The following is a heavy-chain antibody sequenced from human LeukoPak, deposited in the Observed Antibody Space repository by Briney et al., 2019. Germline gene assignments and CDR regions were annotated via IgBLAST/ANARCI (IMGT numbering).Heavy chain of an antibody. CDR3: AKGGCSSNICYENC. J-gene: IGHJ4*02. CDR2: IWYDGSNK. Sequence: GGSLRLSCAASGFTFRNHGMHWVRQAPGKGLEWVAVIWYDGSNKYYADSVKGRFTISRDNSKNTLYLQMNSLRPEDTAVYYCAKGGCSSNICYENCWGQGTLVTVSS. CDR1: GFTFRNHG. D-gene: IGHD2-2*01. V-gene: IGHV3-30*02.